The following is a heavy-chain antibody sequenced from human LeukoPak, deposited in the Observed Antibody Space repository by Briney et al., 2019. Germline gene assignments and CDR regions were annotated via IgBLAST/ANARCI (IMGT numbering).Heavy chain of an antibody. Sequence: GGSLRLSCAASGFSVITDYMTWVRQAPGKGLEWVSTLYSSGNTYYADSVKGRFTVSRDNSKNTLFLEMSSLRAEDTAVDFCARGWGSFENWGQGTLVAVSS. CDR1: GFSVITDY. J-gene: IGHJ4*02. CDR3: ARGWGSFEN. D-gene: IGHD7-27*01. V-gene: IGHV3-53*01. CDR2: LYSSGNT.